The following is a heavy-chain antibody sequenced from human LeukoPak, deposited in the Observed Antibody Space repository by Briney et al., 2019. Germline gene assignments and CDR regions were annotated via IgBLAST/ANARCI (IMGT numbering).Heavy chain of an antibody. V-gene: IGHV4-34*01. CDR1: GRSFSGYY. D-gene: IGHD3-22*01. Sequence: SETLSLTCAVYGRSFSGYYWSWIRQPPGKGLEWIGEINHSGSTNYNPSLKSRVTISVDTSKNQFSLKLSSVTAADTAVYYCARGKRGKGLKTYYYDSSGYWPIDYWGQGTLVTVSS. J-gene: IGHJ4*02. CDR3: ARGKRGKGLKTYYYDSSGYWPIDY. CDR2: INHSGST.